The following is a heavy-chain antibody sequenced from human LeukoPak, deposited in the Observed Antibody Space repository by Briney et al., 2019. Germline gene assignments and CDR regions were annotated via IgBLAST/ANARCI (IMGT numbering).Heavy chain of an antibody. J-gene: IGHJ4*02. Sequence: SKTLSLTCTVSGGSISSGGYYWSWIRQHPGKGLEWIGYIYYSGSTYYNPSLKSRVTISVDTSKNQFSLKLSSVTAADTAVYYCARDREGYSGYAVVDWGQGTLVTVSS. D-gene: IGHD5-12*01. V-gene: IGHV4-31*03. CDR3: ARDREGYSGYAVVD. CDR2: IYYSGST. CDR1: GGSISSGGYY.